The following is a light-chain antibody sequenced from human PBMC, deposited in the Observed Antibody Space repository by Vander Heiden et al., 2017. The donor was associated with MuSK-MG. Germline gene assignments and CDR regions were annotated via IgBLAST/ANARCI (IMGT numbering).Light chain of an antibody. CDR1: SSTIGAGYD. J-gene: IGLJ2*01. CDR3: QSYDSSLSGSKV. CDR2: ANS. V-gene: IGLV1-40*01. Sequence: SVLTQPPSVSGSPGQRVTISCTGSSSTIGAGYDVHWYQQLPGTAPKLLIYANSNRPSGVPDRFSGSKSGTSASLAITGLQAEDEADYYCQSYDSSLSGSKVFGGGTKLTVL.